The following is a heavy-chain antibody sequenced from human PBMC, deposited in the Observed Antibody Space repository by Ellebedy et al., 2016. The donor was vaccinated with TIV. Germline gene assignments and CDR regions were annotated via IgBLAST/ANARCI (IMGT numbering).Heavy chain of an antibody. CDR1: GFDFSYYY. D-gene: IGHD3-10*01. J-gene: IGHJ5*02. V-gene: IGHV3-11*01. Sequence: GGSLRLSCAASGFDFSYYYMSWIRQAPGKGLEWISYISNGGLTVFYADSVKGRFTISRDNAKNSLYLQMNSLRAEDTAVYYCARGYGSESDPWFDPWGQGTLVTVSS. CDR2: ISNGGLTV. CDR3: ARGYGSESDPWFDP.